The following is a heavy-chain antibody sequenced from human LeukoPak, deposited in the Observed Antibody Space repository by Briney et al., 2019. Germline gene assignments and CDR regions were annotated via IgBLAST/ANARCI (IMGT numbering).Heavy chain of an antibody. D-gene: IGHD3-3*01. CDR1: GGSISSYY. Sequence: SETLSLTCTVSGGSISSYYWSWIRQPPGKGLEWIGYIYYSGRIKYNPSLKSRVTISVDTSKNQFSLKLSSVTAADTAIYYCARDLVWSGSSFFDYWGQGTLVTVSS. V-gene: IGHV4-59*12. CDR2: IYYSGRI. CDR3: ARDLVWSGSSFFDY. J-gene: IGHJ4*02.